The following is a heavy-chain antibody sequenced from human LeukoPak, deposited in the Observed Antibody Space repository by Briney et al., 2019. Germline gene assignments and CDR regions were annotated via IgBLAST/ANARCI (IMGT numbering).Heavy chain of an antibody. V-gene: IGHV4-39*01. CDR3: ASRPKYCSGGSCVVWFAP. CDR2: VYHSGST. D-gene: IGHD2-15*01. J-gene: IGHJ5*02. CDR1: GGSISSSNYC. Sequence: PSETLSLTCTVSGGSISSSNYCWVWIRQSPGKGLEWIGSVYHSGSTSYNPSLKSRVSISVDASKNQFSLKLISVTAADTAMYYCASRPKYCSGGSCVVWFAPWGQGTLVTVSS.